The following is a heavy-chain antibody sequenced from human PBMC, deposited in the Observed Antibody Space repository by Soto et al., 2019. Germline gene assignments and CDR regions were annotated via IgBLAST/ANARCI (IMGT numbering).Heavy chain of an antibody. V-gene: IGHV1-69*13. J-gene: IGHJ6*02. Sequence: ASVKVSCKASGGTFSSYAISWVRQAPGQGLEWMGGIIPIFGIANYAQKFQGRVTITADESTSTAYMELSSLRSEDTAVYYCARGLVTMVRGVYALPYGMDVWGQGTTVTVSS. CDR1: GGTFSSYA. CDR2: IIPIFGIA. CDR3: ARGLVTMVRGVYALPYGMDV. D-gene: IGHD3-10*01.